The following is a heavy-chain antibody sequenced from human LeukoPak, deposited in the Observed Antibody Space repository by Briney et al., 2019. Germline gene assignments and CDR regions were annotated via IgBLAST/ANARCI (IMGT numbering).Heavy chain of an antibody. D-gene: IGHD1-26*01. J-gene: IGHJ4*02. CDR2: INHSGST. Sequence: SETLSLTCAVYGGSFSGYYWSWIRQPPGKGLEWIGEINHSGSTNYNPSLKSRVTISVDTSKNRFSLKLSSVTAADTAVYYCARGVGATNYFDYWGQGTLVTVSS. CDR3: ARGVGATNYFDY. V-gene: IGHV4-34*01. CDR1: GGSFSGYY.